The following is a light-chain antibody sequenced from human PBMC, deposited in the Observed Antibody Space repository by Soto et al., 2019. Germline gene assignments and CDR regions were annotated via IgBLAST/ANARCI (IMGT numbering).Light chain of an antibody. CDR1: QGISRY. CDR2: AAS. J-gene: IGKJ4*01. Sequence: LQRAQSPSPLSASLGDLVTITCRASQGISRYLYWYQQKPGQAPNLLISAASSLQSGVPSRFSGSGSGTDFTLSISSLQPEDFATYYCQQRNTYPVTFGGGTKVDIK. CDR3: QQRNTYPVT. V-gene: IGKV1-9*01.